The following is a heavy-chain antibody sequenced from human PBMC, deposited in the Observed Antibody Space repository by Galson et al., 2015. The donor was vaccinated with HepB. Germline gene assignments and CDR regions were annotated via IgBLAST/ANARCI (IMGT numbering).Heavy chain of an antibody. V-gene: IGHV2-5*01. Sequence: PALVKPTQTLTLTCTFSGFSLRTSGEGVGWIRQPPGKALEWLTLIYWNDDKRYSPSLRSRLTITKDTSKNQVVLTMTNMDPVDTGTYYCARGLYGDYTDWFDPWGQGILVTVSP. D-gene: IGHD4-17*01. CDR3: ARGLYGDYTDWFDP. CDR2: IYWNDDK. CDR1: GFSLRTSGEG. J-gene: IGHJ5*02.